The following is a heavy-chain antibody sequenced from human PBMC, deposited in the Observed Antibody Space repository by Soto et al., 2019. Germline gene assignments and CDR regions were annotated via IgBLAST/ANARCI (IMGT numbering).Heavy chain of an antibody. D-gene: IGHD5-18*01. CDR2: ISYDGSNK. Sequence: QVQLVESGGGVVQPGRSLRLSCAASGFTFSSYAMHWVRQAPGKGLEWVAVISYDGSNKYYADSVKGRFTISRDNSKNTLYLQMNSLRAEDTAVYYCARDLARLGYSYGHLDYWGQGTLVTVSS. V-gene: IGHV3-30-3*01. CDR1: GFTFSSYA. J-gene: IGHJ4*02. CDR3: ARDLARLGYSYGHLDY.